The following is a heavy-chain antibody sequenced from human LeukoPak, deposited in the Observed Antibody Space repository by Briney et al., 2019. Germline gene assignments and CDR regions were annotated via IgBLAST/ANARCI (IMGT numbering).Heavy chain of an antibody. V-gene: IGHV1-8*02. J-gene: IGHJ5*02. CDR2: MNPNSGNT. D-gene: IGHD6-13*01. CDR1: GYTFTGHY. Sequence: ASVKVSCKASGYTFTGHYIHWVRQATGQGLEWMGWMNPNSGNTGYAQKFQGRVTMTRNTSISTAYMELSSLRSEDTAVYYCARRGRSSSWYWANWFDPWGQGTLVTVSS. CDR3: ARRGRSSSWYWANWFDP.